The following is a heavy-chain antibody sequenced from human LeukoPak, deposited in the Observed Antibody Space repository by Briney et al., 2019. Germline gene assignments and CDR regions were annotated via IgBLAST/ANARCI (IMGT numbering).Heavy chain of an antibody. CDR1: GFSLSTSGVG. V-gene: IGHV4-39*01. J-gene: IGHJ3*02. Sequence: SGPTLVNPTQTLTLTCTFSGFSLSTSGVGVGWIRQPPGKGLEWIGSIYYSGGTYYNPSLKSRVTISVDTSKNQFSLKLSSVTAADTAVYYCARHHSGGSPGAFDIWGQGTMVTVSS. D-gene: IGHD2-15*01. CDR3: ARHHSGGSPGAFDI. CDR2: IYYSGGT.